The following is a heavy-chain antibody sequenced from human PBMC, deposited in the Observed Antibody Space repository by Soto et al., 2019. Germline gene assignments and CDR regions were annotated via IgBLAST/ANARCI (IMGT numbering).Heavy chain of an antibody. CDR2: INSYGGSK. V-gene: IGHV3-74*01. Sequence: PGGSLRLSCTASGFTFSGYWMHWVRQAPGKGLVWVSRINSYGGSKTYADSVKGRFTISRDNAESTLYLQMNSLRAEDTAIYYCARGWIGDLNDAFDVWGQGTMVTVSS. D-gene: IGHD2-2*03. CDR3: ARGWIGDLNDAFDV. CDR1: GFTFSGYW. J-gene: IGHJ3*01.